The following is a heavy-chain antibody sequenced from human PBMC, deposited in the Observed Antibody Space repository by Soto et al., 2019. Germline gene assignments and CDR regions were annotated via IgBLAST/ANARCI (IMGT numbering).Heavy chain of an antibody. Sequence: GGSLRLSCAASGFTFSSYAMHWVRQAPGKGLEWVAVISYYVSNKYYADSVKGRFTISRDNSKNTLYLQMNSLRAEDTAVYYCARDLIAAAVLGQKYYYYYGMDVWGQGTTVTVSS. CDR2: ISYYVSNK. D-gene: IGHD6-13*01. J-gene: IGHJ6*02. CDR3: ARDLIAAAVLGQKYYYYYGMDV. CDR1: GFTFSSYA. V-gene: IGHV3-30-3*01.